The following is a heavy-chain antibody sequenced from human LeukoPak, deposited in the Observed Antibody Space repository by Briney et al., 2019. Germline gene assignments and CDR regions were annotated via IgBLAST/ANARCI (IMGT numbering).Heavy chain of an antibody. V-gene: IGHV4-61*01. D-gene: IGHD1-26*01. CDR3: ARGRLGATY. CDR1: GGXVSRGSYY. J-gene: IGHJ4*02. Sequence: PSETLSLTCTVSGGXVSRGSYYWSWTRQPPGKGLEWIGYIHHSGTTNYSPSLKSRVTISVDMSKNQFFLNLTSVTAADTAVYYCARGRLGATYWGQGTLVTVSS. CDR2: IHHSGTT.